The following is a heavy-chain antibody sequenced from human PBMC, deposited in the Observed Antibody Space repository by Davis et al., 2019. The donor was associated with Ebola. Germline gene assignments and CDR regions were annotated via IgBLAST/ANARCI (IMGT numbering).Heavy chain of an antibody. V-gene: IGHV4-39*01. Sequence: SETLSLTCTVSGGSLSSSYYWGWIRQPPGKGLEWIGSIYYSGSTYYNPSLKSRVTISVDTSKNQFSLKLSSVTAADTAVYYCASLDGANWGQGTLGTVSS. J-gene: IGHJ1*01. CDR3: ASLDGAN. D-gene: IGHD1-1*01. CDR1: GGSLSSSYY. CDR2: IYYSGST.